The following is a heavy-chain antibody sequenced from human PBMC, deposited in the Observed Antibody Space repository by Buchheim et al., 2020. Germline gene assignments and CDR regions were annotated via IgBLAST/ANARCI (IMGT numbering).Heavy chain of an antibody. Sequence: QVQLQESGPGLVKPSETLSLSCTVSADSINKSSLWGWVRQTPGKGLEWIGSTYYSGPAYYNPSLKSRAAISVDTSRAQFSLKLSAVTAADTAMYYCAKHSETNIYYLDHFDHWGQGT. V-gene: IGHV4-38-2*02. J-gene: IGHJ4*02. CDR3: AKHSETNIYYLDHFDH. D-gene: IGHD3-22*01. CDR1: ADSINKSSL. CDR2: TYYSGPA.